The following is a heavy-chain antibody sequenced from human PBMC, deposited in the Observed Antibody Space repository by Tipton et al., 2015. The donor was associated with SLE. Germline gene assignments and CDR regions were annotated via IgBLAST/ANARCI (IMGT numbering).Heavy chain of an antibody. CDR2: ITRSSDHE. J-gene: IGHJ4*02. Sequence: GSLRLSCAASGFTFSTYSMNWVRQAPGKGLEWVSSITRSSDHEYYADSVKGRLTISRDNAKNSLFLQMNSLRAEDTAVYWCARDHSNAVAQDYWGQGIWVTVSS. V-gene: IGHV3-21*06. CDR3: ARDHSNAVAQDY. D-gene: IGHD6-19*01. CDR1: GFTFSTYS.